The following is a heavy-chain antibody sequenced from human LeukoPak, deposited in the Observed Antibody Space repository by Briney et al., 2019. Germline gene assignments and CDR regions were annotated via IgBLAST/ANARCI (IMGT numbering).Heavy chain of an antibody. Sequence: GGSLRLSCAASGFTFSSYAMSWVRQAPGRGLEWVSTISGSGDSTYYADYVKGRFTISRDNSKNTLYLQMNSLRPEDTAVYYCPKGCASTSCYTSEYWGQGTLVTVSS. V-gene: IGHV3-23*01. J-gene: IGHJ4*02. CDR2: ISGSGDST. D-gene: IGHD2-2*02. CDR3: PKGCASTSCYTSEY. CDR1: GFTFSSYA.